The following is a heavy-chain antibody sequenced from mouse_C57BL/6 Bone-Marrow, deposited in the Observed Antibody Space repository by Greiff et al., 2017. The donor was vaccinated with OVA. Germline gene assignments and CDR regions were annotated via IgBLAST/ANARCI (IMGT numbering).Heavy chain of an antibody. V-gene: IGHV6-6*01. CDR1: GFTFSDAW. CDR3: TRGHYYGSILDAMDY. J-gene: IGHJ4*01. Sequence: EVMLVESGGGLVQPGGSMKLSCAASGFTFSDAWMDWVRQSPEKGLEWVAEIRNKANNHATYYAESVKGRFTISRDDSKSSVYLQMNSLRAGDTGIYYCTRGHYYGSILDAMDYWGQGTSVTVSS. D-gene: IGHD1-1*01. CDR2: IRNKANNHAT.